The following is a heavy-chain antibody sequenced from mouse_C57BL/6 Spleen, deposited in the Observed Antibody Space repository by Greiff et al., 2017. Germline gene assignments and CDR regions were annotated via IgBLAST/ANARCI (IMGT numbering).Heavy chain of an antibody. J-gene: IGHJ1*03. Sequence: QVQLQQPGAELVMPGASVKLSCKASGYTFTSYWMHWVKQRPGQGLEWIGEIDPSDSYTNYNQKFKGKSTLTVDKSSSTAYMQLSSLTSEDSAVYYCARVPHYYGSSHWYFDVWGTGTTVTVSS. V-gene: IGHV1-69*01. CDR3: ARVPHYYGSSHWYFDV. D-gene: IGHD1-1*01. CDR1: GYTFTSYW. CDR2: IDPSDSYT.